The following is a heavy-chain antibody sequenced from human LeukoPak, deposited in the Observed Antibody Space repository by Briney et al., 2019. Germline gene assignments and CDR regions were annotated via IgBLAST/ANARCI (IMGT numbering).Heavy chain of an antibody. D-gene: IGHD1-26*01. CDR2: ISLSGLT. Sequence: SGTLSLTCGVSGGSISSTNWYSWVRQPPGQGLEWIGEISLSGLTNYNPSLKSRVTTSLDKSKNLLSLTLTSVTAADTAVYYCSRESGAFSPFGYWGQGTLVTVTS. V-gene: IGHV4-4*02. CDR3: SRESGAFSPFGY. CDR1: GGSISSTNW. J-gene: IGHJ4*02.